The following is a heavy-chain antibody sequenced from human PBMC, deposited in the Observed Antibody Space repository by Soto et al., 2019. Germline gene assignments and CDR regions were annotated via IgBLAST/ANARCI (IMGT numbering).Heavy chain of an antibody. CDR1: GGTLRSYA. CDR2: IIPIFGTA. V-gene: IGHV1-69*13. Sequence: SEKVSCKASGGTLRSYAISWVRQAPGQGLEWMGGIIPIFGTANYAQKFQGRVTITADESTSTAYMELSSLRSEDTAVYYCAREISGRYLKGIDYWGQGTLVTVSS. CDR3: AREISGRYLKGIDY. J-gene: IGHJ4*02. D-gene: IGHD1-26*01.